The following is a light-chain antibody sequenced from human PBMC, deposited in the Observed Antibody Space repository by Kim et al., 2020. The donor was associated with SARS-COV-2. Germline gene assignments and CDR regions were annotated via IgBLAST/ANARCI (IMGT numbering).Light chain of an antibody. CDR3: VAWDDSLNGPWV. Sequence: QRVTISCSGSSSNIASNTVNWYQQLPGTAPKLLIYNNNQRPSGVPDRFSGSKSGTSASLAISGLQSEDEADYYCVAWDDSLNGPWVFGGGTQLTVL. CDR2: NNN. CDR1: SSNIASNT. J-gene: IGLJ3*02. V-gene: IGLV1-44*01.